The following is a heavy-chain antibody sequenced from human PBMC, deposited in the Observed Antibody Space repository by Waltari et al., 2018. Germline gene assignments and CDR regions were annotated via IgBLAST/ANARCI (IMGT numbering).Heavy chain of an antibody. CDR2: IDTGGST. V-gene: IGHV3-23*03. J-gene: IGHJ3*02. CDR1: GFPFSNYV. CDR3: AKEGGGVTFDI. Sequence: EVQLLQSGGGLVQPGGSLRLSCAGSGFPFSNYVMSWVRLAPGKGLEGVSVIDTGGSTHYADSVKGRVTVSRDNSKSTLYLQMDTLTPEDTAVYYCAKEGGGVTFDIWGQGTMVTVSS. D-gene: IGHD2-8*02.